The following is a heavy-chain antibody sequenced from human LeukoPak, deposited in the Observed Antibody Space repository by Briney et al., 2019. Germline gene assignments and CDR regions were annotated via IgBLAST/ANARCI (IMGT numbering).Heavy chain of an antibody. Sequence: GGSLRLSCAASGFTFDDYAMHWVRQAPGKGLEWVSLISGDGGSTYYADSVKGRFTISRDNSKNSVYLQMNSLRTEDAALYYCVKEAIFGAVIRWFDSWGQGTLVTVSS. V-gene: IGHV3-43*02. CDR3: VKEAIFGAVIRWFDS. CDR2: ISGDGGST. J-gene: IGHJ5*01. CDR1: GFTFDDYA. D-gene: IGHD3-3*01.